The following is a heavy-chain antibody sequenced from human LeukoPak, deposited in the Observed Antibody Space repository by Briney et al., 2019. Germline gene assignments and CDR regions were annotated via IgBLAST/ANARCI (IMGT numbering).Heavy chain of an antibody. Sequence: PSETLSLTCTVSGGSISSYYWSWIRQPPWKGLEWIGYIYYSGSTNYNPSLKSRVTISVDTSKNQFSLKLSSVTAADTAVYYCARGHTIFGVGYYYYYMDVWGKGTTVTVSS. V-gene: IGHV4-59*01. CDR1: GGSISSYY. CDR3: ARGHTIFGVGYYYYYMDV. CDR2: IYYSGST. J-gene: IGHJ6*03. D-gene: IGHD3-3*01.